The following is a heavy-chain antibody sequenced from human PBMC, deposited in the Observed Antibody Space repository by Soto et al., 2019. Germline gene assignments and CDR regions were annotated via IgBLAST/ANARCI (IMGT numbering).Heavy chain of an antibody. CDR3: ARAAALGTWFDP. J-gene: IGHJ5*02. CDR2: INAGNGNT. Sequence: GASVKVSCKASGHTFSTLAMHWVRQAPGQRLEWMGWINAGNGNTKYSQKFQGRVTITRDTSASTAYLELSSLRSEDTAVYYCARAAALGTWFDPWGQGTLVTVSS. V-gene: IGHV1-3*01. D-gene: IGHD6-13*01. CDR1: GHTFSTLA.